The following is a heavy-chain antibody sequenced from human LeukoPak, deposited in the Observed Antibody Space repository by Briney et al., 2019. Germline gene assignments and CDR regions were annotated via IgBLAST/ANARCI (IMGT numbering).Heavy chain of an antibody. CDR3: ARWNYYDSSGHYLSHFDY. J-gene: IGHJ4*02. CDR2: IYYGGST. V-gene: IGHV4-39*01. Sequence: TSETLSLTCTVSGGSISSSSYYWGWIRQPPGKGLEWIGSIYYGGSTYYNPSLKSRVTISVDTSKNQFSLKLSPVTAADTAVYYCARWNYYDSSGHYLSHFDYWGQGTLVTVSS. D-gene: IGHD3-22*01. CDR1: GGSISSSSYY.